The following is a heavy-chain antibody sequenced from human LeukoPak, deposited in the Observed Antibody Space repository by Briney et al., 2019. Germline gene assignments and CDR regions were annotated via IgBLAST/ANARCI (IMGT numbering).Heavy chain of an antibody. D-gene: IGHD3-10*01. V-gene: IGHV1-69*04. CDR2: IIPILGIA. Sequence: ASVKVSCKASGGTFSSYAISWVRQAPGQGLEWMGRIIPILGIANYAQKFQGRVTITTDKSTSTAYMELSSLRSEDTAVYYCARDPGNYYYYYGMDVWGQGTTVTVSS. CDR3: ARDPGNYYYYYGMDV. J-gene: IGHJ6*02. CDR1: GGTFSSYA.